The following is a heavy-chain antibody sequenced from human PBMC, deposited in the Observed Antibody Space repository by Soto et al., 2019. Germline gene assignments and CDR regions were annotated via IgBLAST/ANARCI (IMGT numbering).Heavy chain of an antibody. CDR2: INPNTGDT. V-gene: IGHV1-2*02. J-gene: IGHJ6*02. D-gene: IGHD5-12*01. Sequence: ASVKVSCKASGYTLTDYYMHWVRQAPGQGLEWMGWINPNTGDTNYAQKFQGRVTMTRDTSISTAYMELSRLRSDDTAVYYCARDPRGYSGYVVDYYGMDVWG. CDR1: GYTLTDYY. CDR3: ARDPRGYSGYVVDYYGMDV.